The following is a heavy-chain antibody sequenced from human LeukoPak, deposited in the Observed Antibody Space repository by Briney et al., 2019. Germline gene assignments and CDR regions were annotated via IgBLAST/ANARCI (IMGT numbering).Heavy chain of an antibody. D-gene: IGHD2-15*01. J-gene: IGHJ3*02. CDR2: ISAYNGNT. Sequence: ASVKVSCKASGYTFTSYGISWVRQAPGQGLEWMGWISAYNGNTNYAQKLQGGVTMTTDTSTTTAYMELRSLRSDDTAVYYCAREYCSGGSCYPTDAFDIWGQGTMVTVSS. CDR3: AREYCSGGSCYPTDAFDI. V-gene: IGHV1-18*01. CDR1: GYTFTSYG.